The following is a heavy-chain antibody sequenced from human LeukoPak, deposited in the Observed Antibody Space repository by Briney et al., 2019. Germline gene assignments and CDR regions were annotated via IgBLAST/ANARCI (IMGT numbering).Heavy chain of an antibody. CDR2: ISNSGSSI. V-gene: IGHV3-11*04. CDR1: GGSFSGYY. J-gene: IGHJ4*02. Sequence: LSLTCAVYGGSFSGYYWNWIRQAPGKGLEWVSYISNSGSSIYYADSVKGRFTTSRDNAKSSLYLQMNSLRAEGTAVYYCGRGHWGLDYWGQGALVTVSS. D-gene: IGHD7-27*01. CDR3: GRGHWGLDY.